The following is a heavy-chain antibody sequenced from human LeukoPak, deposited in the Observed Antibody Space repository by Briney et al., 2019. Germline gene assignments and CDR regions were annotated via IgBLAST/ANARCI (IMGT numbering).Heavy chain of an antibody. CDR2: IIPIFGTP. D-gene: IGHD3-3*01. J-gene: IGHJ4*02. CDR1: GGTFSSHA. V-gene: IGHV1-69*05. Sequence: SVKVSCKASGGTFSSHAISWVRQAPGQGLEWMGRIIPIFGTPNYAQKFQGRVTITTDESTSTAYMELSGLRSEDTAVYYCAPDFWSGSPENKLDHWGQGTLVTVSS. CDR3: APDFWSGSPENKLDH.